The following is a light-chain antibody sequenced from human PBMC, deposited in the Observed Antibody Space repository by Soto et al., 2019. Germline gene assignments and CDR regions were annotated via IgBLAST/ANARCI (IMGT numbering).Light chain of an antibody. V-gene: IGKV2-28*01. CDR1: QSLLHSNGYNY. Sequence: DIVMTQSPLSLPVTPGEPASISCRSSQSLLHSNGYNYLDWYLQKPGQSPQLLIYLGSNRASGVPDRFSGSGSDTDFTLKISRVEAEDVGMYYCVQALQPPPKFGQGPKVEIK. J-gene: IGKJ1*01. CDR3: VQALQPPPK. CDR2: LGS.